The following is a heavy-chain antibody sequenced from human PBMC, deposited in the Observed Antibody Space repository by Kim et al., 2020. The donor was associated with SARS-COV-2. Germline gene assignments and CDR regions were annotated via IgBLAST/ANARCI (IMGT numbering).Heavy chain of an antibody. Sequence: SETLSLTCTVSGGSISSGGYYLSWIRQHPGKGLEWIGYIYYSGSTYYNPSLKSRVTISVDTSKNQFSLKLSSVTAADTAVYYCARDPRYYGMDVWGQGTTVTVSS. V-gene: IGHV4-31*03. CDR3: ARDPRYYGMDV. J-gene: IGHJ6*02. CDR1: GGSISSGGYY. CDR2: IYYSGST.